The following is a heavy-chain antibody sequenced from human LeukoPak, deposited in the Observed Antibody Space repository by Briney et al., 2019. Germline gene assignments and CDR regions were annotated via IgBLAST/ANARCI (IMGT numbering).Heavy chain of an antibody. CDR1: RFTLLYNY. CDR3: ARDSGELGA. CDR2: IYSGGGT. V-gene: IGHV3-53*01. D-gene: IGHD2-21*01. Sequence: GGSLRQSRPSSRFTLLYNYLSGFGRAAGKGLEWVSLIYSGGGTYYADSVKGRFTISRGNSKNTLYLQMNSVRAEDTAVYYCARDSGELGAWGQGTLVTVSS. J-gene: IGHJ5*02.